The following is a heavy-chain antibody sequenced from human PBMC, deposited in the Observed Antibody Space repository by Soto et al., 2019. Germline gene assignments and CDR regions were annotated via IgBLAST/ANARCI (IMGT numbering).Heavy chain of an antibody. J-gene: IGHJ3*02. Sequence: EVQLVESGGGLVQPGGSLRLSCAASGFTFSTNWMSWVRQAPGKGLEWVANIKHDGSDEYYVDPVKGRFTISRDNAKNPLYLQMSSLRAEDTAVYYGARPLGWRDAFDIWGQGTVVTVSS. V-gene: IGHV3-7*01. D-gene: IGHD6-19*01. CDR1: GFTFSTNW. CDR3: ARPLGWRDAFDI. CDR2: IKHDGSDE.